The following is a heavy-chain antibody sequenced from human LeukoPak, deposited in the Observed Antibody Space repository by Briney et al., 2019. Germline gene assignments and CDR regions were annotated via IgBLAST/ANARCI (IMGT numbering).Heavy chain of an antibody. J-gene: IGHJ5*02. CDR2: ISSSGSTI. CDR1: GFTFSDYY. CDR3: ARDGDYYDSSGTNWFDP. D-gene: IGHD3-22*01. Sequence: PGGSLRLSCAAPGFTFSDYYMSWIRQAPGKGLEWVSYISSSGSTIYYADSVKGRFTISRDNAKNSLYLQMNSLRAEDAAVYYCARDGDYYDSSGTNWFDPWGQGTLVTVSS. V-gene: IGHV3-11*01.